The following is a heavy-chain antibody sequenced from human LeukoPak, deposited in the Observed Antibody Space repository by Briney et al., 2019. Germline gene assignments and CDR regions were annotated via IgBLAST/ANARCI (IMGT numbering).Heavy chain of an antibody. D-gene: IGHD1-26*01. Sequence: GASVKVSCKASGYTFTGYYIHWVRQAPGQGLEWMGWINPNTGGTSYAQKFQGRVTMTRDTSISTAYMDLSRLTSDDTAVYYCARSKLGASDAFDIWGQGTMVTVSS. CDR2: INPNTGGT. CDR3: ARSKLGASDAFDI. J-gene: IGHJ3*02. CDR1: GYTFTGYY. V-gene: IGHV1-2*02.